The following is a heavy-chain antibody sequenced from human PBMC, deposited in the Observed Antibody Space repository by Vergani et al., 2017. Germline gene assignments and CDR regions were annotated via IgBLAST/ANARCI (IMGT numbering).Heavy chain of an antibody. J-gene: IGHJ6*02. CDR2: INLNGGST. Sequence: EVQLVESGGGVVRPGGSLRLSCAASGFTFDDYGMSWVRQAPGKGLEWVSGINLNGGSTGYADSVKGRFTISRDNAKNSLYLQMKSLRAEDTALYYCAREVDILTGYWSGGMDVWGQGTTVTVSS. V-gene: IGHV3-20*04. CDR3: AREVDILTGYWSGGMDV. CDR1: GFTFDDYG. D-gene: IGHD3-9*01.